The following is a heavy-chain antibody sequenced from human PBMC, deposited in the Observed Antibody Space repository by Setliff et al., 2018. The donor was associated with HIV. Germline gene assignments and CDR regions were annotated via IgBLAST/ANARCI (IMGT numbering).Heavy chain of an antibody. Sequence: PSETLSLTCTVSGGSISSSSYYWGWIRQPPGKGLEWIGSIYYSGSTYYNPSLKSRVTMSLDTSKNQFSLNLTSVTAADTAVYYCASRIYYYDSNNFLREEGFDPWGQGTLVTVSS. CDR2: IYYSGST. V-gene: IGHV4-39*01. D-gene: IGHD3-22*01. J-gene: IGHJ5*02. CDR3: ASRIYYYDSNNFLREEGFDP. CDR1: GGSISSSSYY.